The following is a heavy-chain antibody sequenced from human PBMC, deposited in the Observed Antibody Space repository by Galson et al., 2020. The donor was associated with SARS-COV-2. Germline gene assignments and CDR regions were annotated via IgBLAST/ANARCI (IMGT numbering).Heavy chain of an antibody. CDR1: GGSISSSNHY. Sequence: SETLSLTCIVSGGSISSSNHYWGWIRQPPGKGLEWIGNIYYTGITSRNPSLKSRVTLLVDTFMGQFSLKLTSVTAADTAVYYCARRRASGSYRGGGSFDVLGQGTTITGSA. V-gene: IGHV4-39*01. J-gene: IGHJ3*01. D-gene: IGHD1-26*01. CDR3: ARRRASGSYRGGGSFDV. CDR2: IYYTGIT.